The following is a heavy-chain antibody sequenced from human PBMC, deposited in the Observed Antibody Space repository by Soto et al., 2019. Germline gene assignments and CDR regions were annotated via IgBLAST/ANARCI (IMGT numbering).Heavy chain of an antibody. CDR2: INPSGGST. D-gene: IGHD2-15*01. Sequence: QLVQSGPEVKKPGTSVKVSCRASGFTFTDSAVQWMRQARGQRLEWMGIINPSGGSTSYAQKFQGRVTMTRDTSTSTVYMELSSLRSEDTAVYYCARDLGYCSGGSCYSPYYYGMDVWGQGTTVTVSS. V-gene: IGHV1-46*01. CDR1: GFTFTDSA. J-gene: IGHJ6*02. CDR3: ARDLGYCSGGSCYSPYYYGMDV.